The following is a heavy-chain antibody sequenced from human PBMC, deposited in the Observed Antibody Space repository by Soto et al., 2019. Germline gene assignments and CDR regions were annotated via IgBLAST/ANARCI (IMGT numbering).Heavy chain of an antibody. Sequence: QVQLVESGGGVVQPGRSLRLSCAASGFTFSSYGMHWVRQAPGKGLEWVAVIWYDGSNKYYADSVKGRFTISRDNSKNTLYLQMNSLRAEDTAVYYCARDGGIGFGEILHYYFDYWGQGTLVTVSS. V-gene: IGHV3-33*01. J-gene: IGHJ4*02. D-gene: IGHD3-10*01. CDR2: IWYDGSNK. CDR3: ARDGGIGFGEILHYYFDY. CDR1: GFTFSSYG.